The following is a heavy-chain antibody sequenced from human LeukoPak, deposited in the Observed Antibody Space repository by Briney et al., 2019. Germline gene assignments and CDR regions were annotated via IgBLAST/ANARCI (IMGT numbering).Heavy chain of an antibody. CDR3: ARGLNRYSGSYYVDY. D-gene: IGHD1-26*01. J-gene: IGHJ4*02. Sequence: PSETLSLTCTVSGGSISSYYWSWIRQPPGKGLEWIGYIYHSGSTNYNPSLKSRVTISVDTSKNQFFLKLSSVTAADTAVYYCARGLNRYSGSYYVDYWGQGTLVTVSS. CDR2: IYHSGST. CDR1: GGSISSYY. V-gene: IGHV4-59*01.